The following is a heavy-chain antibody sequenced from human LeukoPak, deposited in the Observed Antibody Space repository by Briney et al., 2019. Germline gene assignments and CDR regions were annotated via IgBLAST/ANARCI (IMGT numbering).Heavy chain of an antibody. CDR3: AKLFKAYSSSWIDY. CDR2: ISSTSIYT. Sequence: GGSLRLSCAASGFTFSDYYMSWIRQAPGKGLEWVSDISSTSIYTNYADSVKGRFAISRDNAKNSLYLQMDSLRAEDTAIYYCAKLFKAYSSSWIDYWGQGNLVTVSS. J-gene: IGHJ4*02. D-gene: IGHD6-13*01. CDR1: GFTFSDYY. V-gene: IGHV3-11*03.